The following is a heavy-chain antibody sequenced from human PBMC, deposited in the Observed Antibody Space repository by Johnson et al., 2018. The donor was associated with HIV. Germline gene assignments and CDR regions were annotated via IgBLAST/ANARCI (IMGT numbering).Heavy chain of an antibody. CDR3: AREGVYSGSYSGSFDI. J-gene: IGHJ3*02. D-gene: IGHD1-26*01. CDR1: GFTVSSNY. CDR2: IYSGGST. Sequence: VQLMESGGGLIPPGGSLRLSCAASGFTVSSNYMSWVRQAPGKGLEWVSVIYSGGSTYYADSVKGRFTISRDNSKNTLYLQMNSLRAEDTAVDDCAREGVYSGSYSGSFDIWGQGTMVTVSS. V-gene: IGHV3-53*01.